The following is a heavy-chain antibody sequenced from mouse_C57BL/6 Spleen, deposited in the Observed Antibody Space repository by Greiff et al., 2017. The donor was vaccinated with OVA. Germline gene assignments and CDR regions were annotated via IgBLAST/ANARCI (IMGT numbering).Heavy chain of an antibody. V-gene: IGHV1-5*01. Sequence: VQLQQSGTVLARPGASVKMSCKTSGYTFTSYWMHWVKQRPGQGLEWIGAIYPGNSDTSYNQKFKGKAKLTAVTSASTAYMELSSLTNEDSAVYYCTRVYDGYYVDWFAYWGQGTLVTVSA. CDR2: IYPGNSDT. CDR3: TRVYDGYYVDWFAY. J-gene: IGHJ3*01. D-gene: IGHD2-3*01. CDR1: GYTFTSYW.